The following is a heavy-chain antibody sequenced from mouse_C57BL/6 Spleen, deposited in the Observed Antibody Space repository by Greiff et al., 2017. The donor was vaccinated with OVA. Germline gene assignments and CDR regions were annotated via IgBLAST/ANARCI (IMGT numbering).Heavy chain of an antibody. CDR3: ARDTTVGY. CDR2: ISNGGGST. J-gene: IGHJ4*01. D-gene: IGHD1-1*01. Sequence: EVKLQESGGGLVQPGGSLKLSCAASGFTFSDYYMYWVRQTPEKRLEWVAYISNGGGSTYYPDTVKGRFTISRDNAKNTLYLQMSRLKSEDTAMYYCARDTTVGYWGQGTSVTVSS. V-gene: IGHV5-12*01. CDR1: GFTFSDYY.